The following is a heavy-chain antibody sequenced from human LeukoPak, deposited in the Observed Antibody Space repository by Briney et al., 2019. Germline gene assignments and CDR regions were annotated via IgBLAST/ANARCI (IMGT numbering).Heavy chain of an antibody. CDR3: ARENSYYDSSGYYYGSGYFDY. J-gene: IGHJ4*02. CDR2: IYYSGST. Sequence: SETLSLTCTVSGGSISSYYWSWIRQPPGKGLEWIGYIYYSGSTNYNPSLKSRVTISVDTSKNQFSLKLSSVTAADTAVYYCARENSYYDSSGYYYGSGYFDYWGQGTLLTVSS. CDR1: GGSISSYY. D-gene: IGHD3-22*01. V-gene: IGHV4-59*01.